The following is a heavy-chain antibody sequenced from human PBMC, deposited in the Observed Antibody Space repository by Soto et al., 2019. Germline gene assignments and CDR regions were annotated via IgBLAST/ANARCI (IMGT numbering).Heavy chain of an antibody. J-gene: IGHJ3*02. D-gene: IGHD3-22*01. CDR3: ARRNYYHGGDYFSDAFDM. CDR2: ISYDGSSK. V-gene: IGHV3-30-3*01. CDR1: GFTFRTYA. Sequence: QVQLVESGGGVVQPGRSLRLSCAASGFTFRTYAMHWVRQAPGKGLEWMAVISYDGSSKTYAASVQGRFTISRDNSENTLYLQMNSLRPEDTDVYYCARRNYYHGGDYFSDAFDMWGKGAMFTVSS.